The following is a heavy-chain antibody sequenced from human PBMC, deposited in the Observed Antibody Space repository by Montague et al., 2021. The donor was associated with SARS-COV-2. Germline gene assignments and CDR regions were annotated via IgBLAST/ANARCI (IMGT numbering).Heavy chain of an antibody. J-gene: IGHJ2*01. CDR3: ARDLGGGRWYIDV. CDR2: ISNSGIT. Sequence: SETLSLTCSVSGASMRIYYWTWIRKPPGRGLERIGYISNSGITNYNPSLKSRTTISLDTSKTQFSLKLTSVTTSDTAMYYCARDLGGGRWYIDVWGRGTLVTVSS. CDR1: GASMRIYY. D-gene: IGHD3-10*01. V-gene: IGHV4-59*01.